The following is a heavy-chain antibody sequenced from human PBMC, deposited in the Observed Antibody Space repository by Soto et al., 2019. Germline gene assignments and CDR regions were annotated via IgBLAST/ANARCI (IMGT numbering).Heavy chain of an antibody. CDR3: ARSVDIVATTFDY. CDR2: IYYSGST. CDR1: GGSISSGGYY. Sequence: PSETLSLTCTVSGGSISSGGYYWSWIRQHPGKGLEWIGYIYYSGSTYYNPSLKSRVTISVDTSKNQFSLKLSSVTAADTAVYYCARSVDIVATTFDYWGQGTLVTVSS. J-gene: IGHJ4*02. D-gene: IGHD5-12*01. V-gene: IGHV4-31*03.